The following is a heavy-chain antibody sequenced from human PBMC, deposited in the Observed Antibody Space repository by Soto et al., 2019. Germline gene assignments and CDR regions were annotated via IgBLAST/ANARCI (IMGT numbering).Heavy chain of an antibody. Sequence: QVQLVESGGGVVQPGRSLRLSCAASGFTFSYYAMHWVRQAPGKGLEWVAVIWYDGSNKYYADSVKGRFTISRDNSKNRLYLQMSSLRVEDAAVYYCAGLHPDAGALWGQGTLVTVSS. CDR2: IWYDGSNK. CDR3: AGLHPDAGAL. CDR1: GFTFSYYA. V-gene: IGHV3-33*01. J-gene: IGHJ4*02. D-gene: IGHD4-17*01.